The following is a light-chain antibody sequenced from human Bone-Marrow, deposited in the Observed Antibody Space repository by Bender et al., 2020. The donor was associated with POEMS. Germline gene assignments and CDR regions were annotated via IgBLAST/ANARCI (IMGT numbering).Light chain of an antibody. CDR1: NIGTKR. CDR3: QVWDSNSDLGV. CDR2: DDS. Sequence: SYVVSQPPSVSVAPGQTASITCGGNNIGTKRVHWYQQKPGQAPSLVVYDDSDRPSGIPERFSGSNSGNTATLAISRVEAGDEADYYCQVWDSNSDLGVFGGGTKLTVL. V-gene: IGLV3-21*02. J-gene: IGLJ2*01.